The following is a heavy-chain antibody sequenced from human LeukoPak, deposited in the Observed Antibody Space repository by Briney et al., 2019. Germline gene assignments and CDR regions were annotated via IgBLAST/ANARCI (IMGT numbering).Heavy chain of an antibody. Sequence: SETLSLTWAVYGGSFSGYYWSWIRQPPGKGMGWIGYIYYSGSTNYNPSLKSRVTISVDTSKNQFSLKLSPVTAADTAVYYCARGNHYDFWSGYSSHGMDVWGQGTTVTVSS. CDR1: GGSFSGYY. CDR3: ARGNHYDFWSGYSSHGMDV. V-gene: IGHV4-59*01. J-gene: IGHJ6*02. CDR2: IYYSGST. D-gene: IGHD3-3*01.